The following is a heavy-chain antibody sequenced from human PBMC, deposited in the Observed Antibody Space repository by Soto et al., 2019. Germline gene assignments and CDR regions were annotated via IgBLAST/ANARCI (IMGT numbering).Heavy chain of an antibody. Sequence: EVQLVESGGGLVQPGRSLRLSCAASGFTFDDYAMHWVRQAPGKGLEWVSGISWNSGSIGYADSVKGRFTISRDNAKNSLYLQMNSLRAEDTALYYCAKDSVVARYSVLHGRFTYMDVWGRGTTVTVSS. J-gene: IGHJ6*03. CDR2: ISWNSGSI. CDR1: GFTFDDYA. D-gene: IGHD2-2*01. V-gene: IGHV3-9*01. CDR3: AKDSVVARYSVLHGRFTYMDV.